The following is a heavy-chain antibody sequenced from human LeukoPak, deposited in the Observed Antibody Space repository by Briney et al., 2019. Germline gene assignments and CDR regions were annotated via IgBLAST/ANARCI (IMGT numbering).Heavy chain of an antibody. CDR3: ARDRDYGDYNTQDLFVY. V-gene: IGHV1-18*01. D-gene: IGHD4-17*01. CDR2: ISAYNGNT. CDR1: GGTFSSYA. J-gene: IGHJ4*02. Sequence: ASVEVSCKASGGTFSSYAISWVRQAPGQGLEWMGWISAYNGNTNYAQRLQGRVTMTTDTSTSTAYMELRSLRSDDTAVYYCARDRDYGDYNTQDLFVYWGQGTLVTVSS.